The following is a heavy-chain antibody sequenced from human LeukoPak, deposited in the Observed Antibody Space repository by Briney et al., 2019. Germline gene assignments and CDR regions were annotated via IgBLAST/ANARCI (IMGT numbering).Heavy chain of an antibody. Sequence: PSETLSLTCAVSGGSISSGGYSWSWIRQPPGKGLEWIGYIYHSGSTYYNPSLKSRVTISVDRSKNHFSLELTSVTAADTALYYCARNRGGDYGDYRSDWFDPWGQGTLVTVSS. CDR2: IYHSGST. CDR3: ARNRGGDYGDYRSDWFDP. J-gene: IGHJ5*02. D-gene: IGHD4-17*01. CDR1: GGSISSGGYS. V-gene: IGHV4-30-2*01.